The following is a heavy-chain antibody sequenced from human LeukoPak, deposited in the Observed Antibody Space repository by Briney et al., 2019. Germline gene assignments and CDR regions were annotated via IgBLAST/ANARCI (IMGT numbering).Heavy chain of an antibody. CDR1: GFTFSTYW. D-gene: IGHD2-2*01. V-gene: IGHV3-7*01. Sequence: PGGSLRLSCAASGFTFSTYWMNWVRQAPGKGLEWVANINKDGSEENYVDSVKGRFTISRDNSKNTLYLQMNSLRAEDTAVYYCARDDLPGYCSSTSCYAPPLFDYWGQGTLVTVSS. J-gene: IGHJ4*02. CDR2: INKDGSEE. CDR3: ARDDLPGYCSSTSCYAPPLFDY.